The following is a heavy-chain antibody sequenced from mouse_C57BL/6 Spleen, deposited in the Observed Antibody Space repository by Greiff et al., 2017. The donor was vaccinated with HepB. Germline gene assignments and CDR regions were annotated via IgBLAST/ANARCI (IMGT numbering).Heavy chain of an antibody. CDR3: AIGTSTGYFDY. CDR2: IYPGDGDT. V-gene: IGHV1-82*01. CDR1: GYAFSSSW. J-gene: IGHJ2*01. Sequence: VQLQQSGPELVKPGASVKISCKASGYAFSSSWMNWVKQRPGKGLEWIGRIYPGDGDTNYNGKFTGKATLTADNSSSTAYMHLRRLTSEDSAVYFCAIGTSTGYFDYWGQGTTLTVSS.